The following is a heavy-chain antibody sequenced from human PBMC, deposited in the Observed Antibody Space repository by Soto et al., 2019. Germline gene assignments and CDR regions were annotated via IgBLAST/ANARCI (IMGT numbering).Heavy chain of an antibody. Sequence: QGQLVESGGGVVQPGRSLRLSCAASGFTFSSYGMHWVRQAPGKGLEWVAVISYDGSNKYYADSVKGRFTISRDNSKNTLYLQMNSLRAEDTAVYYCAKRYCSSTSCYDAFDIWGQGTMVTVSS. D-gene: IGHD2-2*01. CDR1: GFTFSSYG. J-gene: IGHJ3*02. V-gene: IGHV3-30*18. CDR2: ISYDGSNK. CDR3: AKRYCSSTSCYDAFDI.